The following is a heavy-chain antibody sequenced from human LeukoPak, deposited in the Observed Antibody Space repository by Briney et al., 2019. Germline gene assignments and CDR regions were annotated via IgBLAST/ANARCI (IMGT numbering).Heavy chain of an antibody. V-gene: IGHV1-69*06. CDR3: AKGGAMIVGLPFDY. D-gene: IGHD3-22*01. CDR2: IVQIFATR. J-gene: IGHJ4*02. Sequence: SVKVSCKASGGTFSSYAISWVRQAPGQGLXXXXGIVQIFATRNYGEEFQGRGTITADKSTSRCDMEERSMRSEDTAVYNCAKGGAMIVGLPFDYWGQGTLVTVSS. CDR1: GGTFSSYA.